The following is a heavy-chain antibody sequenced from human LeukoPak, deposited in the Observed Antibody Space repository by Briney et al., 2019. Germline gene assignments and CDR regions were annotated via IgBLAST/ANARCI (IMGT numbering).Heavy chain of an antibody. CDR2: IYHSGST. D-gene: IGHD2-15*01. V-gene: IGHV4-4*02. CDR3: ARDGCSTLGDCPFDY. J-gene: IGHJ4*02. Sequence: PSETLSLTCAVSGGSISSSNWWSWVRQPPGKGLEWIGEIYHSGSTNYNPSLKSRVTISVDKSKNQFSLKLSSVTAADTAVYYCARDGCSTLGDCPFDYWGQGTLVTVSS. CDR1: GGSISSSNW.